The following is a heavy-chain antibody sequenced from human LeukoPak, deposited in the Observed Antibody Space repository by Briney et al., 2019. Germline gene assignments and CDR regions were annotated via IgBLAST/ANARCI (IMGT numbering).Heavy chain of an antibody. CDR1: GFTLSSYA. Sequence: PGGSLRLSCAASGFTLSSYAMSWVRQAPGKGLEWVSDISGSGGSTYYADSVKGRFTISRDNSKNTLYLQMNSLRAEDTAVYYCAPRGRSGSVNNWFDPWAREPWSPSPQ. CDR3: APRGRSGSVNNWFDP. V-gene: IGHV3-23*01. D-gene: IGHD6-19*01. CDR2: ISGSGGST. J-gene: IGHJ5*02.